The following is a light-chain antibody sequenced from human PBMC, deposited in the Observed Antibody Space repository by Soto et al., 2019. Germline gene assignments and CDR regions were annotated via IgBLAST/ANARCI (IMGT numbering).Light chain of an antibody. CDR3: SSFTSTSTLV. Sequence: QSVLAQPASVSGSPGQSITLSCTGTSSDVGTYNYVSWYQQHPGKAPKLMISQVSNRPSGVSNRFPGSKSGNTASLTISGLQAEDETDYYCSSFTSTSTLVFGTGTKVTVL. V-gene: IGLV2-14*01. J-gene: IGLJ1*01. CDR2: QVS. CDR1: SSDVGTYNY.